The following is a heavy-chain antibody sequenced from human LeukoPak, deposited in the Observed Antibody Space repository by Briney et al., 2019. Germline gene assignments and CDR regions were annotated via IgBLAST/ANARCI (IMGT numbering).Heavy chain of an antibody. J-gene: IGHJ4*02. CDR3: ARGPTGPSFRGRRIFDY. V-gene: IGHV4-34*01. D-gene: IGHD3-16*01. Sequence: GSLRLSCAASGFTFSSYAMSWIRQPPGKGLEWIGEINHSGSTNYNPSLKSRVTISVDTSKNQFSLKLSSVTAADTAVYYCARGPTGPSFRGRRIFDYWGQGTLVTVSS. CDR1: GFTFSSYA. CDR2: INHSGST.